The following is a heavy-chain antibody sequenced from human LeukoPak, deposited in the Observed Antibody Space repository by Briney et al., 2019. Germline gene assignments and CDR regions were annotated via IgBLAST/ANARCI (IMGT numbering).Heavy chain of an antibody. CDR2: IYSGGST. CDR3: ARVPVLGTRENRQH. J-gene: IGHJ1*01. D-gene: IGHD4-23*01. V-gene: IGHV3-66*01. Sequence: GGSLTLTFAASGLIALSHYMCWVRQAPGKGLEGVSVIYSGGSTDYADSVKGRFTISRDISKNTVHLQMNSLRAEDTAVYYCARVPVLGTRENRQHWGQGTMVTVSS. CDR1: GLIALSHY.